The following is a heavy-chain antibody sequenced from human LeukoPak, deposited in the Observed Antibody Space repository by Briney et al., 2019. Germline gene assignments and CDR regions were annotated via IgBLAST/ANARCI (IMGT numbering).Heavy chain of an antibody. D-gene: IGHD6-25*01. CDR2: MNPQSGNT. J-gene: IGHJ6*03. Sequence: RASVKVSCKAPVYMFTKYEINWGRQATGQGLEWMGWMNPQSGNTGYAQKFRGRVTITRDTSITTAYMELSSLRTEDTAVYYCARVPNFSSIGSVYYLHMDVWGKGTTVTVSS. CDR3: ARVPNFSSIGSVYYLHMDV. CDR1: VYMFTKYE. V-gene: IGHV1-8*03.